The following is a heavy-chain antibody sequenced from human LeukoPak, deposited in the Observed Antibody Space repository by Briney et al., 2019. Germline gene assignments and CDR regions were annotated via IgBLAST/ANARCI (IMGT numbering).Heavy chain of an antibody. CDR1: GGSISTYY. V-gene: IGHV4-34*01. CDR3: ARAVGYCSSTSCYHGRFFDP. CDR2: INHSGST. J-gene: IGHJ5*02. D-gene: IGHD2-2*01. Sequence: PSETLSLTCTVSGGSISTYYWSWIRQPPGKGLEWIGEINHSGSTNYNPSLKSRVTISVDTSKNQFSLKLSSVTAADTAVYYCARAVGYCSSTSCYHGRFFDPWGQGTLVAVSS.